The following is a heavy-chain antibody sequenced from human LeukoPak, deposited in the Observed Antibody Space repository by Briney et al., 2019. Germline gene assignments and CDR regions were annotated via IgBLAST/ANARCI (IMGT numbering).Heavy chain of an antibody. D-gene: IGHD3-9*01. J-gene: IGHJ4*02. V-gene: IGHV3-7*01. Sequence: GGSLRLSCAASGFTFSSYWMSWVRQAPGKGLERVANIKHDGSEKYYVDSVKGRFTISRDNAKNSLYLQMNSLRAEDTAVYYCARDRYDILTAHDYWGQETLVTVSS. CDR2: IKHDGSEK. CDR1: GFTFSSYW. CDR3: ARDRYDILTAHDY.